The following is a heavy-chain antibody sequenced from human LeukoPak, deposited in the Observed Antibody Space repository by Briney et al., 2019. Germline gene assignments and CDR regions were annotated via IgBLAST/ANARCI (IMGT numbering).Heavy chain of an antibody. CDR1: GFTFSEYW. CDR2: INQDGSEG. V-gene: IGHV3-7*01. Sequence: GGSLRLSCAASGFTFSEYWMYWVRLAPGKGMEWVANINQDGSEGYSADSVKGRFTISRDNAKNSLYLQMNRLRTEDTAVYYCSRSLDYWGQGALVTVSS. J-gene: IGHJ4*02. CDR3: SRSLDY.